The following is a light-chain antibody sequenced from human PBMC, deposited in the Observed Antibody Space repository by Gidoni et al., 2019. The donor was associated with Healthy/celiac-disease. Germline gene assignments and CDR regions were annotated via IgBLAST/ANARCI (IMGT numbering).Light chain of an antibody. CDR2: DVS. V-gene: IGLV2-14*01. Sequence: QSALTQPASVSGSHGQSITISCTGTSSDVGCYNYVSCYQQHPGKAPKLMIYDVSKRPSGVSNRFSGSKSGNTASLTISGLQAEDEADYYCSSYTSSSPYVFGTGTKVTVL. CDR3: SSYTSSSPYV. J-gene: IGLJ1*01. CDR1: SSDVGCYNY.